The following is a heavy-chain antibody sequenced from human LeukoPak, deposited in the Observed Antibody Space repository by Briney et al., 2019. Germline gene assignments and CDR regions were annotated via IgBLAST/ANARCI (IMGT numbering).Heavy chain of an antibody. CDR3: TRAPRKAWFDP. CDR2: IYTSGST. Sequence: SETLSLTCTVSGGSISRYYWSWIRQPAGKGLEWMGHIYTSGSTNYNPSLKSRVTMSVDTSRKQFSLRLTSVTAADTAVYYCTRAPRKAWFDPWGQGTLVTVSS. V-gene: IGHV4-4*07. D-gene: IGHD1-14*01. CDR1: GGSISRYY. J-gene: IGHJ5*02.